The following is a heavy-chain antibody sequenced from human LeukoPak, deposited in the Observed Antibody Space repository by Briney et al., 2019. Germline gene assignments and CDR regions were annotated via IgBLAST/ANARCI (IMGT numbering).Heavy chain of an antibody. CDR3: APGPPYVT. V-gene: IGHV3-21*01. CDR2: ISSSSNYI. CDR1: GFTFSTYS. J-gene: IGHJ5*02. D-gene: IGHD3-16*01. Sequence: GGSLRLSCAASGFTFSTYSMNWVRQAPGKGLEWVSSISSSSNYIYYADSVKGRITISRDNAKNSLYPQMNSLRAEDTAVYYCAPGPPYVTWGQGTLVTVSS.